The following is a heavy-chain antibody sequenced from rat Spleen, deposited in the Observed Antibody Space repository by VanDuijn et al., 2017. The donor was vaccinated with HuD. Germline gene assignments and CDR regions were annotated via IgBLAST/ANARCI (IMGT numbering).Heavy chain of an antibody. Sequence: EVQLVESDGGLVQPGRSLKLSCAASGFTFSDYYMAWVRQAPTKGLEWVAYISIGGGTTFYRDSVKGRFTISRDDAKRTLYLQMNSLRSEDTATYYGARHMANPYYVMDAWGQGASVTVSS. CDR2: ISIGGGTT. CDR3: ARHMANPYYVMDA. D-gene: IGHD3-4*01. J-gene: IGHJ4*01. CDR1: GFTFSDYY. V-gene: IGHV5-25*01.